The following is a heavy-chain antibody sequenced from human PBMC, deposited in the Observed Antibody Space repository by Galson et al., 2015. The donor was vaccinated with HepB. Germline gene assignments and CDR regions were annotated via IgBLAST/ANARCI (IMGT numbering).Heavy chain of an antibody. J-gene: IGHJ4*02. V-gene: IGHV3-7*03. CDR2: INQDGSEK. CDR1: GFTFSNYW. Sequence: SLRLSCAASGFTFSNYWMSWVRQAPGKGLGWVANINQDGSEKYYVDSVRGRFTISRDNAKNSLYLQMNSLRAEDTAVYYCARGRGYGFRYWGQGTLVTVSS. D-gene: IGHD3-10*01. CDR3: ARGRGYGFRY.